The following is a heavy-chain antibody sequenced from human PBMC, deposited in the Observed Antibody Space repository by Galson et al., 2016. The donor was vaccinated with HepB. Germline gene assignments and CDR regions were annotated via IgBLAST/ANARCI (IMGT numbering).Heavy chain of an antibody. CDR3: AKAWGYCGGDCPVYFDL. V-gene: IGHV3-23*01. D-gene: IGHD2-21*02. J-gene: IGHJ2*01. CDR2: ISAGADRS. Sequence: SLRLSCAASGFTFSHFAMSWVRQAPGKGLEWFSAISAGADRSYYADSVRGRFTTSRDNSKNTLYLQMNSLRTEDTAVYYCAKAWGYCGGDCPVYFDLWGRGTLVTVSS. CDR1: GFTFSHFA.